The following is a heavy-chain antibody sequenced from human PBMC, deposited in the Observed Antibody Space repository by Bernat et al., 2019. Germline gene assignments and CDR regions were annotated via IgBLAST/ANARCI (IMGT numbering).Heavy chain of an antibody. Sequence: QVRLQESGPGLVKPSQTLSLTCTVSGGSISSGGYYWSWIRQHPGKGLEWIGYIYYSGSTYYNPSLKSRVTISVDTSKNQFSLKLSSVTAADTAVYYCARGLGSLGDYVSYYYYGMDVWGQGTTVTVSS. J-gene: IGHJ6*02. CDR3: ARGLGSLGDYVSYYYYGMDV. CDR1: GGSISSGGYY. CDR2: IYYSGST. D-gene: IGHD4-17*01. V-gene: IGHV4-31*03.